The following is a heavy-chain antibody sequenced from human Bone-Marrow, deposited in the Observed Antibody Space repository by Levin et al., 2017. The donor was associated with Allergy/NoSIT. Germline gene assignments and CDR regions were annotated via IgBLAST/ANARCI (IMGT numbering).Heavy chain of an antibody. J-gene: IGHJ5*02. CDR1: GTSIRGTNW. Sequence: PSETLSLTCSVTGTSIRGTNWWGLVRRAPGKGLEWIGEVHHTGTPNYNPSLKSRVTISVDESRNHFSLEMNLVTAADTAVSFCARAGGDDNWYDLWGQGTRVTVSS. V-gene: IGHV4/OR15-8*01. CDR3: ARAGGDDNWYDL. D-gene: IGHD4-17*01. CDR2: VHHTGTP.